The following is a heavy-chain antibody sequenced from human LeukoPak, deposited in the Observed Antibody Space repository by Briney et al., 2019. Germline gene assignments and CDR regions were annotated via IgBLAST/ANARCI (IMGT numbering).Heavy chain of an antibody. J-gene: IGHJ4*02. Sequence: PSETLSLTCSVSGASINDYYWTWIRQPPGKELEWIGYVYHTGTSGYHPSLKSRVAMSLDTSKNQVSLKLSSVTAADTAVYFCTRVVNGGHFDYWGQGTLVTVSS. D-gene: IGHD2-8*01. CDR3: TRVVNGGHFDY. CDR1: GASINDYY. V-gene: IGHV4-59*01. CDR2: VYHTGTS.